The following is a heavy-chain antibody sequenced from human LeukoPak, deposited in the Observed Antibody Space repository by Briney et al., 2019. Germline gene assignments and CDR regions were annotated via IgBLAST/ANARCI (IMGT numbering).Heavy chain of an antibody. CDR3: ARGRVTMVPDY. J-gene: IGHJ4*02. CDR2: INHSGST. Sequence: PSETLSLTCAVYGGSFRGYYWSWIRQPPGKGLEWIGEINHSGSTNYNPSLKSRVTISVDTSKNQFSPKLSSVTAADTAVYYCARGRVTMVPDYWGQGTLVTVSS. V-gene: IGHV4-34*01. CDR1: GGSFRGYY. D-gene: IGHD3-10*01.